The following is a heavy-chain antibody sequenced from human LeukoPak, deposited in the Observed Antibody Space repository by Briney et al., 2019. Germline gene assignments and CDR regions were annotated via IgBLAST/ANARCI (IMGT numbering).Heavy chain of an antibody. J-gene: IGHJ3*02. V-gene: IGHV3-23*01. CDR3: AKSRVEVAGTGGFGT. CDR2: GDGV. Sequence: GDGVYYADSVKGRFTISRDDSKNTVYVQMNSLRVEDTAVYYCAKSRVEVAGTGGFGTWGQGTLVAVSS. D-gene: IGHD6-13*01.